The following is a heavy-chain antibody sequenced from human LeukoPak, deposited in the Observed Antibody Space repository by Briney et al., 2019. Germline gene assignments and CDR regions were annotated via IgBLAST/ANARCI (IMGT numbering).Heavy chain of an antibody. J-gene: IGHJ4*02. Sequence: SETLSLTCTVSGGSISSYYWSWIRQPAGKGLEWIGRIYTSGSTNYNPSLKSRVTMSVDTSKNQFSLKQSSVTAADTAVYYCARVRPYCSSTSCPFDYWGQGTLVTVSS. CDR2: IYTSGST. CDR1: GGSISSYY. D-gene: IGHD2-2*01. CDR3: ARVRPYCSSTSCPFDY. V-gene: IGHV4-4*07.